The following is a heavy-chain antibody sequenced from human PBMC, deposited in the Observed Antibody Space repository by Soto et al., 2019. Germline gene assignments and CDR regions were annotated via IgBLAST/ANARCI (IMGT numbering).Heavy chain of an antibody. CDR2: ISYDGSNK. Sequence: GGSLRLSXAASGFTFSSYGMHWVRQAPGKGLEWVAVISYDGSNKYYADSVKGRFTISRDNSKNTLYLQMNSLRAEDTAVYYCAKTFCSSTSCYEIDPWGQGTLVTVSS. V-gene: IGHV3-30*18. J-gene: IGHJ5*02. D-gene: IGHD2-2*01. CDR1: GFTFSSYG. CDR3: AKTFCSSTSCYEIDP.